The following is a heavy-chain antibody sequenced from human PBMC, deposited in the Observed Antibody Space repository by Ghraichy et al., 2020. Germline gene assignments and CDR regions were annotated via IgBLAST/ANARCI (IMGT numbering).Heavy chain of an antibody. CDR1: GGSISSYY. V-gene: IGHV4-4*07. D-gene: IGHD2-15*01. J-gene: IGHJ6*03. CDR3: ARDSGSSATMDV. CDR2: ISTSGST. Sequence: SQTLSLTCTVSGGSISSYYWSWIRQPAGKGLEWIGRISTSGSTTFNPSLKSRASMSVDASKNQFSLKLSSVTAADTTVYPCARDSGSSATMDVWGKGTTVTVSS.